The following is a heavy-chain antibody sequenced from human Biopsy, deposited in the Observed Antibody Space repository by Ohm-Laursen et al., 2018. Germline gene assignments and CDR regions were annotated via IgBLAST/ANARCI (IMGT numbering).Heavy chain of an antibody. Sequence: SLRLSRIASVLSFSDYHMRWICLAPGWGLARVSYISGGRTIYYGDSLNVQVTISRDKAKNSLYLQMNSLSAEDSAVYYCARDTRSSPCSMDDWGQGTPVTVSS. D-gene: IGHD2-15*01. J-gene: IGHJ4*02. CDR1: VLSFSDYH. V-gene: IGHV3-11*01. CDR3: ARDTRSSPCSMDD. CDR2: ISGGRTI.